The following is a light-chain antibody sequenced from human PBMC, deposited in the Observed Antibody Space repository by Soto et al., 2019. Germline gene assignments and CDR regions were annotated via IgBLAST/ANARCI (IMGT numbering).Light chain of an antibody. Sequence: QPVLTQPPSVSGAPGQRVTIPSTGSSSNIGAGYDVHGYQQLPGTAPKLLIYGNSNPPSGVPDRFSGSKSGTSASLAITGLQAEDEADYYCQSYDSSLSGPYVVFGGGTKLTVL. V-gene: IGLV1-40*01. CDR1: SSNIGAGYD. CDR2: GNS. J-gene: IGLJ2*01. CDR3: QSYDSSLSGPYVV.